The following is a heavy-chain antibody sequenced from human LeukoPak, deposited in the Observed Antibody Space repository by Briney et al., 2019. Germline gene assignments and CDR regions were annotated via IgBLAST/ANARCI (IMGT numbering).Heavy chain of an antibody. V-gene: IGHV3-30*18. Sequence: GGSLRLSCAASGFTFSSYGMQWVRQAPGKGLEWVAVISYDGSNKYYADSVKGRFTISRDNSKNTLYLQMNSLRAEDTAVYYCAKGRYSSSWYDFHYYYYYGMDVWGQGTTVTVSS. D-gene: IGHD6-13*01. CDR1: GFTFSSYG. CDR2: ISYDGSNK. J-gene: IGHJ6*02. CDR3: AKGRYSSSWYDFHYYYYYGMDV.